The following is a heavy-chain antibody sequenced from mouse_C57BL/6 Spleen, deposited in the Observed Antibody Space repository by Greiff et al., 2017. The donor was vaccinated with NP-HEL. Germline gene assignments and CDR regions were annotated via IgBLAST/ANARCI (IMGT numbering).Heavy chain of an antibody. CDR3: ARGDYEGYYAMDY. J-gene: IGHJ4*01. Sequence: EVKLEESGGGLVKPGGSLKLSCAASGFTFSDYGMHWVRQAPEKGLEWVAYISSGSSTIYYADTVKGRFTISRDNAKNTLFLQMTSLRSEDTAMYYCARGDYEGYYAMDYWGQGTSVTVSS. D-gene: IGHD1-1*01. CDR2: ISSGSSTI. V-gene: IGHV5-17*01. CDR1: GFTFSDYG.